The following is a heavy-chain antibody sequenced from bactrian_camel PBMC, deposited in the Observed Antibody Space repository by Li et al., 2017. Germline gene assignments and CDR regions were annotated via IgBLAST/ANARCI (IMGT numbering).Heavy chain of an antibody. D-gene: IGHD2*01. V-gene: IGHV3S53*01. Sequence: HVQLVESGGGSVQAGGSLRLSCLYNHGGNCMGWFRQDPGKEREGVAAIFIGRRTNTWYADSVKGRFTISRESGKNTVHLQMNSLIPEDTGVYYCAADLGWCGSRPLQREFRNWGQGTQVTVS. CDR2: IFIGRRT. J-gene: IGHJ4*01. CDR3: AADLGWCGSRPLQREFRN. CDR1: NHGGNC.